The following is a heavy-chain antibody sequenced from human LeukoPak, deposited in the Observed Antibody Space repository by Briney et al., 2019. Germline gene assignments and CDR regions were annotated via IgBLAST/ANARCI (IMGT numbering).Heavy chain of an antibody. J-gene: IGHJ4*02. Sequence: PSETLSLTCTVSGGSIRSYYWSWIRQPPRKGLEWLGYFYYSGSTKYNPSLKSRVAISGDTSKNQFSLKLRSVTAADTAIYYCARQDVDTAMVDYWGQGTLVTVSS. CDR3: ARQDVDTAMVDY. CDR2: FYYSGST. V-gene: IGHV4-59*08. CDR1: GGSIRSYY. D-gene: IGHD5-18*01.